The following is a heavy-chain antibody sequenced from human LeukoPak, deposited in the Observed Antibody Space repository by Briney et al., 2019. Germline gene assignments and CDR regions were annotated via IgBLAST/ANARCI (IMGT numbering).Heavy chain of an antibody. CDR3: AREGLNYDYVWGSYRDAFDI. CDR2: INPNSGGT. V-gene: IGHV1-2*02. J-gene: IGHJ3*02. CDR1: GYTFTGYY. Sequence: ASVKVSCKASGYTFTGYYMHWVRQAPGQGLEWMGWINPNSGGTNYAQKFQGRVTMTRDTSISTAYMELSRLRSDDTAVYYCAREGLNYDYVWGSYRDAFDIWGQGTMVTVSS. D-gene: IGHD3-16*02.